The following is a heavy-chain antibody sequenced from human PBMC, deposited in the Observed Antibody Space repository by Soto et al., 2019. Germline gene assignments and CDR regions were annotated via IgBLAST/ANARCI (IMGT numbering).Heavy chain of an antibody. CDR1: GGSISSYY. J-gene: IGHJ4*02. CDR2: IYYSGST. V-gene: IGHV4-59*08. D-gene: IGHD3-10*01. CDR3: ARATYGSGSYYNRGQTRSEYYFDY. Sequence: SETLSLTCTVSGGSISSYYWSWIRQPPGKGLEWIGYIYYSGSTNYNPSLKSRVTISVDTSKNQFSLKLSSVTAADTAVYYCARATYGSGSYYNRGQTRSEYYFDYWGQGTLXTVSS.